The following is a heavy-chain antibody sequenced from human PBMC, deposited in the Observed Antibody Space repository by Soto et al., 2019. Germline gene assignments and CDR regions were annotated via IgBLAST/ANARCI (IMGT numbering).Heavy chain of an antibody. J-gene: IGHJ4*02. CDR2: IKSKTDGGTT. V-gene: IGHV3-15*01. Sequence: EVQLVESGGGLVEPGGSLRLSCAASGFTFSNAWMSWVRQAPGKGLEWVGRIKSKTDGGTTDYAAPVKGRFTISRDDSKNTLYLQMNSLKTEDTAVYYCTPDPPGRGSGGTRDYRGQGTLVTVSS. CDR1: GFTFSNAW. D-gene: IGHD2-15*01. CDR3: TPDPPGRGSGGTRDY.